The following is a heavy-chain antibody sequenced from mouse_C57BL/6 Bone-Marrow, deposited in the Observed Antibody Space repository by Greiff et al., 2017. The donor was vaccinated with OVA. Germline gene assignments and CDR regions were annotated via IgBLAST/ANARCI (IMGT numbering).Heavy chain of an antibody. V-gene: IGHV1-64*01. J-gene: IGHJ1*03. CDR1: GYTFTSYW. CDR2: IHPNSGST. D-gene: IGHD1-1*01. CDR3: AGSSDCYGISGWYFDV. Sequence: QVQLKQPGAELVKPGASVKLSCKASGYTFTSYWMHWVKQRPGQGLEWIGMIHPNSGSTNYNEKFKSKATLTVDKSSSTAYMQLSILTSEDSAVYSGAGSSDCYGISGWYFDVWGTVTTVTVSS.